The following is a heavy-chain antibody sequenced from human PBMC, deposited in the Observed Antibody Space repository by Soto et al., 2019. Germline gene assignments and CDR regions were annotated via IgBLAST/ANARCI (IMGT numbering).Heavy chain of an antibody. CDR3: AEDTRGSGGFDY. V-gene: IGHV3-53*02. Sequence: EVQLVETGGGLIQPGGSLRLSCAASGFTVSSNYMSWVRQAPGKGLEWVSVIYSGGSTYYADSVKGRFTISRDNSKNTRYIQMTSLRAEDTAVYYGAEDTRGSGGFDYWGQGALVTVSS. D-gene: IGHD3-16*01. CDR2: IYSGGST. CDR1: GFTVSSNY. J-gene: IGHJ4*02.